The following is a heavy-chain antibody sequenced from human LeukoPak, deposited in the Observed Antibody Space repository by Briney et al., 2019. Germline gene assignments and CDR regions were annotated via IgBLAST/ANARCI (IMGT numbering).Heavy chain of an antibody. V-gene: IGHV3-48*01. CDR1: GFTFSSYS. Sequence: GGSLRLSCAASGFTFSSYSMNWVRQAPGKGLEWVSYISSSSSTIYYADSVKGRFTISRDNAKNSLYLQMDSLRAEDTAVYYCARVGSSKSNYYLYYMDVWGKGTTVTVSS. J-gene: IGHJ6*03. D-gene: IGHD6-13*01. CDR3: ARVGSSKSNYYLYYMDV. CDR2: ISSSSSTI.